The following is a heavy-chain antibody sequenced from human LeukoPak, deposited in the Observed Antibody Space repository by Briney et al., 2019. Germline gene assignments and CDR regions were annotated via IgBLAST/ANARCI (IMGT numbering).Heavy chain of an antibody. J-gene: IGHJ4*02. CDR1: GFTFSSYW. D-gene: IGHD3-16*01. Sequence: GGSLRLSCAASGFTFSSYWMNWVRQAPGKGLEWVANIKHDGSEKYYVDSVKGRFTISRDNAKNSLYLQMNSLRAEDTAVYYCARTKTYVWGSYNYWGQGTLVTVSS. CDR3: ARTKTYVWGSYNY. V-gene: IGHV3-7*01. CDR2: IKHDGSEK.